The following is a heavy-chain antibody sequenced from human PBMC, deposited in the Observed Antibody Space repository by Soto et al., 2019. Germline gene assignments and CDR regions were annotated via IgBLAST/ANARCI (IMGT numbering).Heavy chain of an antibody. CDR1: GGSLSNYG. CDR2: IIPVFGTA. J-gene: IGHJ3*02. V-gene: IGHV1-69*05. Sequence: SVKVSCKASGGSLSNYGISWVRQAPGQGLEWMGGIIPVFGTANYAQKFQGRVTMTRNTSISTAYMELSSLRSEDTAVYYCARVLDTAMVMAFDIWGQGTMVTVSS. CDR3: ARVLDTAMVMAFDI. D-gene: IGHD5-18*01.